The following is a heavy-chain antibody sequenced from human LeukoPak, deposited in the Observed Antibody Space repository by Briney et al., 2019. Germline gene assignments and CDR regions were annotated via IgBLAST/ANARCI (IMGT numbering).Heavy chain of an antibody. D-gene: IGHD2-15*01. V-gene: IGHV3-66*01. CDR2: IYSGGST. CDR3: ARDPRVVVADYYYYYGMDV. Sequence: HPGGSLRLSCAASGFTVSSNYMSWVRQAPGKGLEWVSVIYSGGSTYYADSVKGRFTISRDNSKNTLYLQINSLRAEDTAVYYCARDPRVVVADYYYYYGMDVWGQGTTVTVSS. CDR1: GFTVSSNY. J-gene: IGHJ6*02.